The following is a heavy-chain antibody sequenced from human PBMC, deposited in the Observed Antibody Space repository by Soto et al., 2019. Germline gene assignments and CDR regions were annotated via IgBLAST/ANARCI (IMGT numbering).Heavy chain of an antibody. J-gene: IGHJ4*02. Sequence: GGSLRLSCAASRFTFSSYAMSWVRQAPGKGLEWVSGISASGESTYYADSVKSRFTISRDNSKNTLYLQMNSLRADDTAVFYCAKDVAVTVPKYCFDYWGQGTLVTVSS. D-gene: IGHD2-21*02. V-gene: IGHV3-23*01. CDR2: ISASGEST. CDR1: RFTFSSYA. CDR3: AKDVAVTVPKYCFDY.